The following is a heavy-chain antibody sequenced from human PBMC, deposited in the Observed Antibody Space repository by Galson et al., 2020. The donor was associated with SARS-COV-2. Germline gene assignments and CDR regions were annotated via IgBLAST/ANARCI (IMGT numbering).Heavy chain of an antibody. CDR1: GYTFTNYD. CDR2: MNPKSGNT. Sequence: ASVKVSCKASGYTFTNYDITWVRKATGQGLEWMGWMNPKSGNTGYVQKFQGRVTMTRDTSTSTAYMEVSSLRSEDTAVYYCARVWERGFSYGNWFDPWGQVTLVTV. CDR3: ARVWERGFSYGNWFDP. V-gene: IGHV1-8*01. D-gene: IGHD5-18*01. J-gene: IGHJ5*02.